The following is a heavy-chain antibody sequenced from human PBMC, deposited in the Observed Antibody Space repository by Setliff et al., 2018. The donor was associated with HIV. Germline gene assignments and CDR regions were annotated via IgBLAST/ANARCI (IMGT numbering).Heavy chain of an antibody. CDR3: ARDQGVVTRACWH. CDR2: INAGDENT. CDR1: GYTFTSYG. J-gene: IGHJ1*01. D-gene: IGHD2-21*02. Sequence: GASVKVSCKASGYTFTSYGISWVRQAPGQRLEWMWYINAGDENTRYSEKFQGRVTINADESTNTAYMELRSLTSDDTAVYYCARDQGVVTRACWHWGQGTLVTVSS. V-gene: IGHV1-18*01.